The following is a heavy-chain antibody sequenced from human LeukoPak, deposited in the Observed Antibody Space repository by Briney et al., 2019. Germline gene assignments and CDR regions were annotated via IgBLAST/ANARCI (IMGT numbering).Heavy chain of an antibody. V-gene: IGHV1-2*06. Sequence: ASVKVSCKASGYTFTGYYMHWVQQAPGQGLEWMGRINPNSGGTNYAQKFQGRVTMTRDTSISTAYMELSRLRSDDTAVYYCARISILEWSPRYGMDVWGQGTTVTVSS. D-gene: IGHD3-3*01. J-gene: IGHJ6*02. CDR3: ARISILEWSPRYGMDV. CDR2: INPNSGGT. CDR1: GYTFTGYY.